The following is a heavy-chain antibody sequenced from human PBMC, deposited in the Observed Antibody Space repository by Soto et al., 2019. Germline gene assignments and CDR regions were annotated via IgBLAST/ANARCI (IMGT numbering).Heavy chain of an antibody. Sequence: SVKVSCKASGGTFSSYAISWVRQAPGQGLEWMGGIIPIFGTANYAQKFQGRVTITADESTSTAYMELSSLRSEDTAVYYCARGSALTVLRADYFDYWGQGTLVTVSS. CDR1: GGTFSSYA. J-gene: IGHJ4*02. D-gene: IGHD4-17*01. CDR2: IIPIFGTA. V-gene: IGHV1-69*13. CDR3: ARGSALTVLRADYFDY.